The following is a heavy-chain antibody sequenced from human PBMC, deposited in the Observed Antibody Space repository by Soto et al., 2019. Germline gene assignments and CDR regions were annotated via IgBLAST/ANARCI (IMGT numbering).Heavy chain of an antibody. CDR2: TRNKANSYTT. J-gene: IGHJ5*02. CDR1: GFIFSDHY. V-gene: IGHV3-72*01. D-gene: IGHD1-26*01. CDR3: VRVIGSYSIWFDP. Sequence: EVQLVESGGGLVQPGGSLRLSCAASGFIFSDHYMDWVRQAPGKGLEWVGRTRNKANSYTTEYAASVKGRFTISRDDSMNSLYLQMNSLITEDTSVYYCVRVIGSYSIWFDPGGQGTLVNVSS.